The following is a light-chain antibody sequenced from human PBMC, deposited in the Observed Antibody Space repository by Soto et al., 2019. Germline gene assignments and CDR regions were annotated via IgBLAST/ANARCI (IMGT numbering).Light chain of an antibody. Sequence: QAVVPQEPSLTVSPGGTGTLTFGSSTGAVTSGHYPYWFQQKPGQAPRTLIYDTSNKHSWTPARFSGSLLGGKAALTLSGAQPEDEAEYYCLLSYSGARGVFGGGTKLTVL. CDR2: DTS. V-gene: IGLV7-46*01. J-gene: IGLJ2*01. CDR1: TGAVTSGHY. CDR3: LLSYSGARGV.